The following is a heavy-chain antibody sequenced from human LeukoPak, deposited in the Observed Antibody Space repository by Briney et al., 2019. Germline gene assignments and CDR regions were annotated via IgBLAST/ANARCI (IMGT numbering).Heavy chain of an antibody. D-gene: IGHD3-22*01. CDR2: IYYSGST. CDR3: ARGNYYDRSGYQPRTGFDY. J-gene: IGHJ4*02. CDR1: GGSISSSSYY. Sequence: SETLSLTCTVSGGSISSSSYYWGWIRQPPGKGLEWIGSIYYSGSTYYNPSLKSRVTISVDTSKNQFSLKLSSVTAADTAVYYCARGNYYDRSGYQPRTGFDYWGQGTLVTVSS. V-gene: IGHV4-39*01.